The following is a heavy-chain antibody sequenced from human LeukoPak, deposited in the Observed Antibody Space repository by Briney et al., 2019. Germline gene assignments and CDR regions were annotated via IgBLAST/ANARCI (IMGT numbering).Heavy chain of an antibody. CDR1: GYTFTSYG. V-gene: IGHV1-18*01. D-gene: IGHD4-11*01. CDR3: ARDQSADSGYSNYDEYYYYYGMDV. Sequence: ASVKVSCKASGYTFTSYGISWVRQAPGQGLEWMGWISAYNGNTNYAQKLQGRVTMTTDTSTSTAYMELRSLRSDNTAVYYCARDQSADSGYSNYDEYYYYYGMDVWGQGTTVTVSS. CDR2: ISAYNGNT. J-gene: IGHJ6*02.